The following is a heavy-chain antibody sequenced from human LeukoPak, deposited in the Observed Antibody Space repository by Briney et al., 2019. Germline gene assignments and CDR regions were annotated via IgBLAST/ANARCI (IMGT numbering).Heavy chain of an antibody. Sequence: GGSLRLSCAASGFTFSSYSMNWVRQAPGKGLEWFSSISSSSSYIYYADSVKGRFTISRDNAKNSLYLQMNSLRAEDTAVYYCARDQGVWFGDDYGMDVWGQGTTVTVSS. D-gene: IGHD3-10*01. CDR2: ISSSSSYI. V-gene: IGHV3-21*01. J-gene: IGHJ6*02. CDR1: GFTFSSYS. CDR3: ARDQGVWFGDDYGMDV.